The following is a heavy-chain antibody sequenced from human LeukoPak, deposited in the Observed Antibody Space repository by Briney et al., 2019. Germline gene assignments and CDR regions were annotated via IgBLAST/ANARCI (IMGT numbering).Heavy chain of an antibody. V-gene: IGHV4-39*01. CDR3: AGQGGSYPFDY. CDR2: IYYTGAT. Sequence: PSETLSLTCTVSGGSIRSSSYYWGWNRQPPGKGLEGIVSIYYTGATWYNPSLTSRVTISLDTSKKQLSLRLSSVTAADTAVYYCAGQGGSYPFDYWGQGTLVTVSS. CDR1: GGSIRSSSYY. D-gene: IGHD1-26*01. J-gene: IGHJ4*02.